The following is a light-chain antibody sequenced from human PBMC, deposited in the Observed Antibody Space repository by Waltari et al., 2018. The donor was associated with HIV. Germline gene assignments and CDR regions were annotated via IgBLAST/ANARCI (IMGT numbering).Light chain of an antibody. Sequence: SYELTQPPSVSVSPGQTARITCSGEGLGDKYVSWYQQKPGQSPILVMFQDTKRPSGIPERFSGPKARNTATLTISGTQTMDEADYYCLAWGTSTVVFGGGTMLTV. CDR2: QDT. V-gene: IGLV3-1*01. CDR3: LAWGTSTVV. J-gene: IGLJ2*01. CDR1: GLGDKY.